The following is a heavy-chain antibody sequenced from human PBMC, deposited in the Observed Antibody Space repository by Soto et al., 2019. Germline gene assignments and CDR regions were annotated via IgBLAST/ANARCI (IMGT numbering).Heavy chain of an antibody. CDR2: ISSSGSTI. Sequence: GGSLRLSCAASGFTFSDYYMSWIRQAPGKGLEWVSYISSSGSTIYYADSVKGRFTISRDNAKNSLYLQMNSLRAEDTAVYYCARVERGITIFGVVIPPFDYWGQGILVTVS. CDR1: GFTFSDYY. V-gene: IGHV3-11*01. D-gene: IGHD3-3*01. J-gene: IGHJ4*02. CDR3: ARVERGITIFGVVIPPFDY.